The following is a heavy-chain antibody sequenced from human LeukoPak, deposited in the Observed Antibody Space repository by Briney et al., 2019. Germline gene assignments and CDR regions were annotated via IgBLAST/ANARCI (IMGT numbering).Heavy chain of an antibody. CDR2: INVDGSGA. CDR1: GFTFSTYW. V-gene: IGHV3-74*01. CDR3: ARATRIYSSGWYYSFDY. Sequence: GGSLRLSCAASGFTFSTYWMHWVRQAPGKGLVWVSHINVDGSGATYADSVKGRFTISRNNAKNTLYLHMNSLRAEDTAVYYCARATRIYSSGWYYSFDYWGQGTLVTVSS. J-gene: IGHJ4*02. D-gene: IGHD6-19*01.